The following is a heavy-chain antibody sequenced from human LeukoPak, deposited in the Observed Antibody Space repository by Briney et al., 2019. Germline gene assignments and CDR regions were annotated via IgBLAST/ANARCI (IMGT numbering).Heavy chain of an antibody. D-gene: IGHD3-22*01. V-gene: IGHV1-8*01. CDR1: GYRFIGYD. Sequence: ASVKVSCKASGYRFIGYDINWVRQATGQGLEWMGWMNPYSTNTGYAQKFQGRVTMTRITSISTAYMELSSLRSDDTAVYYCALSLSYYNSSGYYPFDYWGQGTLVTVSS. CDR2: MNPYSTNT. CDR3: ALSLSYYNSSGYYPFDY. J-gene: IGHJ4*02.